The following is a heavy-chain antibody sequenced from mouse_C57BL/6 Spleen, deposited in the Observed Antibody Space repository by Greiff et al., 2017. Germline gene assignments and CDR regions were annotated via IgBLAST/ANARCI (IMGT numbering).Heavy chain of an antibody. V-gene: IGHV2-2*01. CDR2: IWSGGST. CDR1: GFSLTSYG. J-gene: IGHJ4*01. Sequence: QVQLKESGPGLVQPSQSLSITCTASGFSLTSYGVHWVRQSPGKGLEWLGGIWSGGSTAYNAAFLSRLSISKDNSKSQVFFKMKSLQADDTAIYYCARDGAMDYWGQGTSVTVSS. CDR3: ARDGAMDY.